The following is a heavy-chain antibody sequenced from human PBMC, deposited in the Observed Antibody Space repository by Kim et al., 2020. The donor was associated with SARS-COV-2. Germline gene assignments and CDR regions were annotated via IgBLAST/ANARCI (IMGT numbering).Heavy chain of an antibody. CDR1: GGSISSSSYY. Sequence: SETLSLTCTVSGGSISSSSYYWGWIRQPPGKGLEWIGSIYYSGSTYYNPSLKSRVTISVDTSKNQFSLKLSSVTAADTAVYYCARHKVYGDQPFDYWGQGTLVTVSS. V-gene: IGHV4-39*01. CDR3: ARHKVYGDQPFDY. CDR2: IYYSGST. D-gene: IGHD4-17*01. J-gene: IGHJ4*02.